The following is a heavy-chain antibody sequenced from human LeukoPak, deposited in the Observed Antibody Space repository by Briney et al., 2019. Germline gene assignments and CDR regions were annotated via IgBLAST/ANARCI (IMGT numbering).Heavy chain of an antibody. CDR2: VNGDGGST. Sequence: GGSLRLSCAASGFSFSTYAMSWVRQAPGKGLEWVSGVNGDGGSTSYADSVKGRFTIFRDNSKNTVYLQMNSLRVEDTAVYYCAKSLYGGCDYWGQGTVVTVSS. J-gene: IGHJ4*02. CDR1: GFSFSTYA. CDR3: AKSLYGGCDY. V-gene: IGHV3-23*01. D-gene: IGHD3-16*02.